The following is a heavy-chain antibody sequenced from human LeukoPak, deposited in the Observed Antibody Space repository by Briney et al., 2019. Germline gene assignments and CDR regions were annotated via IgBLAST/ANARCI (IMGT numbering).Heavy chain of an antibody. Sequence: IPSETLSLTCTVSGGSISSSSYYWGWIRQPPGKGLEWVGSIYYSGSTYYNPSLKSRATISVYTSKNQFSLKLSSVTAADTAVYYWARGIVPAAQSYNWFDPWGQGTLVTVSS. J-gene: IGHJ5*02. CDR1: GGSISSSSYY. D-gene: IGHD2-2*01. CDR2: IYYSGST. V-gene: IGHV4-39*07. CDR3: ARGIVPAAQSYNWFDP.